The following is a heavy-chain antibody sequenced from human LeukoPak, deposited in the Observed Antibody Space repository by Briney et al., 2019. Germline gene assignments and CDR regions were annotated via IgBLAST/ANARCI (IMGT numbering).Heavy chain of an antibody. D-gene: IGHD5-18*01. CDR1: GDSISSGGYS. J-gene: IGHJ4*02. V-gene: IGHV4-30-4*07. CDR2: IHDSGST. CDR3: ARDGDTAMVKIDY. Sequence: SETLSLTCVVSGDSISSGGYSWSWIRQTPGKGLEWIAYIHDSGSTYNNPSLKSRLSISIDTSKNQFSLKLNSVSAADTAVYYCARDGDTAMVKIDYWGQGTLVTVSS.